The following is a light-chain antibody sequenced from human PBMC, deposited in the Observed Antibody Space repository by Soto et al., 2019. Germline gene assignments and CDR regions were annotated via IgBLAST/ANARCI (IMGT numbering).Light chain of an antibody. J-gene: IGKJ3*01. V-gene: IGKV3-20*01. CDR3: QQYNDWPT. Sequence: ETVLTQSPGTLSLSPGERATLSCRASQSVSSTYLAWYQQKPGQAPRLLIYGASSRATGIPDRFSGSGSGTDFTLTISRLEPEDFAVYYCQQYNDWPTFGPGTKVDIK. CDR2: GAS. CDR1: QSVSSTY.